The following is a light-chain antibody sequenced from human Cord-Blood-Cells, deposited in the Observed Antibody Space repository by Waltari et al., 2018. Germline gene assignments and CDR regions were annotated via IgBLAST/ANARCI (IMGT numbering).Light chain of an antibody. CDR1: SSDVGSYNL. CDR2: EGS. V-gene: IGLV2-23*01. Sequence: QSALTHPAAVSGSPGQSITISCTGPSSDVGSYNLVSWYQQHPGKAPKLMIYEGSKRPSGVSNRFSGSKSGNTASLTISGLQAEDEADYYCCSYAGSSTYVFGTGTKVTVL. J-gene: IGLJ1*01. CDR3: CSYAGSSTYV.